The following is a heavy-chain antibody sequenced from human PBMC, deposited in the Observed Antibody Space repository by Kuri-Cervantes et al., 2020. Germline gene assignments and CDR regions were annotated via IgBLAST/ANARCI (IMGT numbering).Heavy chain of an antibody. J-gene: IGHJ3*02. V-gene: IGHV1-8*01. Sequence: ASVKVSCKASGYTFTSYDINWVRQATGQGLEWMGWMNPNSGNTGYAQKFQGRVTMTRDTSISTAYMELSRLRPDDTAVYYCARGHLVGAPIVVDAFDIWGQGTMVTVSS. CDR3: ARGHLVGAPIVVDAFDI. CDR2: MNPNSGNT. D-gene: IGHD1-26*01. CDR1: GYTFTSYD.